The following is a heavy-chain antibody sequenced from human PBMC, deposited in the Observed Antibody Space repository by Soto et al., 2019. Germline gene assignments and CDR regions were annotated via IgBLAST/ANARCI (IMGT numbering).Heavy chain of an antibody. V-gene: IGHV3-53*04. Sequence: EVQLVESGGGLVQPGGSLRLSCAASGFTVSSNYMSWVRQAPGKGLEWVSVIYSGGSTYYADSVKGRFTISRHKSKNTLYLQMSSLRAEDTAVYSCAGAGVLYLDVWGKGTTFTVSS. CDR3: AGAGVLYLDV. CDR1: GFTVSSNY. D-gene: IGHD3-16*01. J-gene: IGHJ6*04. CDR2: IYSGGST.